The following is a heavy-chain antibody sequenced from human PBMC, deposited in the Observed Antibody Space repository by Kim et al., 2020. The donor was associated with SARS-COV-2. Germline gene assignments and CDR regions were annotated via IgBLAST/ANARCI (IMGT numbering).Heavy chain of an antibody. V-gene: IGHV4-59*08. CDR2: IYYSGST. Sequence: SETLSLTCTVSGGSISSYYWSWTRQPPGKGLEWIGYIYYSGSTNYNPSLKSRVTISVDTSKNQFSLKLSSVTAADTAVYYCARWGDSSGYYYWYFDLWGRGPLVTVSS. CDR3: ARWGDSSGYYYWYFDL. D-gene: IGHD3-22*01. J-gene: IGHJ2*01. CDR1: GGSISSYY.